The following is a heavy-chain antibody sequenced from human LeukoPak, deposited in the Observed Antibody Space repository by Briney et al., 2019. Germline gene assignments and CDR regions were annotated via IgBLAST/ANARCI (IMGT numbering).Heavy chain of an antibody. CDR2: IYYSGST. CDR3: ARMNFYDFWSGYFGPRPGYFDY. D-gene: IGHD3-3*01. V-gene: IGHV4-31*03. CDR1: GGSISSGGYY. J-gene: IGHJ4*02. Sequence: PSETLSLTCTVSGGSISSGGYYWSWIRQHPGKGLEWIGYIYYSGSTYYNPSLKSRVTISVDTSKNQFSLKLSSVTAADTAVYYCARMNFYDFWSGYFGPRPGYFDYWGQGTLVTVSS.